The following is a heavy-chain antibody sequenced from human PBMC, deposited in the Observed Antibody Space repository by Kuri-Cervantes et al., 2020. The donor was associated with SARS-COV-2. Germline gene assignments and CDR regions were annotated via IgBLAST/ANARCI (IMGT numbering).Heavy chain of an antibody. CDR2: IKQDGSEK. CDR1: GFTFSSYW. CDR3: ARVSGSYYRSYYFDY. D-gene: IGHD1-26*01. Sequence: GGSLRLSCAASGFTFSSYWMSWVRQAPGKGLEWVANIKQDGSEKYYVDSVKGRFTISRDNAKNSLYLQMNSLRAEDTAVYYRARVSGSYYRSYYFDYWGQGTLVTVSS. J-gene: IGHJ4*02. V-gene: IGHV3-7*01.